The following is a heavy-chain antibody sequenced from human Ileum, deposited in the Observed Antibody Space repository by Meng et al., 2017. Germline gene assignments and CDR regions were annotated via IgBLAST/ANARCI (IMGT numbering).Heavy chain of an antibody. CDR3: VRHGGKYFDS. V-gene: IGHV4-4*02. D-gene: IGHD2-15*01. J-gene: IGHJ4*02. Sequence: GSLRLSCTVSGGPISSSFYWSWVRQSPGKGLEWIGQIYLAGSPNYNPSLESRVTISVDKSKNQFSLRLTSVTAADTAIFYCVRHGGKYFDSWGQGTLVTVSS. CDR1: GGPISSSFY. CDR2: IYLAGSP.